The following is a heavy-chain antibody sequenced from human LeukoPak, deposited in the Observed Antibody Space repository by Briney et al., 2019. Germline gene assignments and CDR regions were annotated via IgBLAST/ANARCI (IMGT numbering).Heavy chain of an antibody. CDR2: ISAYNGNT. D-gene: IGHD3-22*01. CDR3: ARDLLTKEYYFDSSGNPY. CDR1: GYTFTSYG. Sequence: ASVKVSCKASGYTFTSYGISWVRQAPGQGLEWMGWISAYNGNTNYAQKLQGGVTMTTDTSTSTAYMDLRSLRSDDTAVYYCARDLLTKEYYFDSSGNPYWGQGTLVTVSS. V-gene: IGHV1-18*01. J-gene: IGHJ4*02.